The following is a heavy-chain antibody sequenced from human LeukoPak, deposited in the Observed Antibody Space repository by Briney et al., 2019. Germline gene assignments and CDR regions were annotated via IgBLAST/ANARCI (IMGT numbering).Heavy chain of an antibody. CDR1: GFTFSSYA. V-gene: IGHV3-30*04. CDR3: ARVSSKWDLRGPFDF. Sequence: GRSLRLSCAASGFTFSSYAMHWVRQAPGKGLEWVAVISYDGSNKYYADSVKGRFTISRDNSKNTLYLQMNSLRAEDTAVYYCARVSSKWDLRGPFDFWGQGTLVTVSS. CDR2: ISYDGSNK. D-gene: IGHD1-26*01. J-gene: IGHJ4*02.